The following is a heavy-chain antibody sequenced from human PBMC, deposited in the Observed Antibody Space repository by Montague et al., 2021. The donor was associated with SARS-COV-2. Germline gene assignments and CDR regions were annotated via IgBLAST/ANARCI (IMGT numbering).Heavy chain of an antibody. V-gene: IGHV4-61*02. CDR2: ISMSGST. Sequence: TLSLTCTVSGGSISSGSYYWSWIRQPAGKGLEWIGRISMSGSTNYNPSLKSRITISLDTSKNQFSLKLSSVTAAATAVYYCARVIAVAGLFDYWGQGTLVTVSS. J-gene: IGHJ4*02. CDR1: GGSISSGSYY. CDR3: ARVIAVAGLFDY. D-gene: IGHD6-19*01.